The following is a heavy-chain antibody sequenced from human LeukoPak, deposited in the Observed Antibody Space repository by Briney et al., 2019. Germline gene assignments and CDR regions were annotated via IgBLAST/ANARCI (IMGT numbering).Heavy chain of an antibody. CDR2: INPNSGGT. CDR3: ARSYAGKTTGYSYGYRTMDY. Sequence: ASVKVSCKASGYTFTGYYMHWVRQAPGQGLEWMGWINPNSGGTNYAQKFQGRVTMTRDTSISTAYMGLSRLRSDDTAVYYCARSYAGKTTGYSYGYRTMDYWGQGTLVTVSS. J-gene: IGHJ4*02. CDR1: GYTFTGYY. V-gene: IGHV1-2*02. D-gene: IGHD5-18*01.